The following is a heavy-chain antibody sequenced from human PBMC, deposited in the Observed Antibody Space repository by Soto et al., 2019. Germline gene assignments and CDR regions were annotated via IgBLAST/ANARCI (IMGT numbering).Heavy chain of an antibody. Sequence: SETLSLTCTVSGGSVSSGSYHLSWMGQPPGKGLDWIGYIYYSGSTASTPSLKSRVTISVDTSKNQFSLKLSSVTAADTAVYYCAREGGIVGATTVDYWGQGTLVTVS. CDR3: AREGGIVGATTVDY. V-gene: IGHV4-61*01. D-gene: IGHD1-26*01. CDR1: GGSVSSGSYH. CDR2: IYYSGST. J-gene: IGHJ4*02.